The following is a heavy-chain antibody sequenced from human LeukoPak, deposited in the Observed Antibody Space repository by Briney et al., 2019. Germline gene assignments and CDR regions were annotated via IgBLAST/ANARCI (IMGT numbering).Heavy chain of an antibody. CDR1: GFTFRNHW. Sequence: GGSLTLTCTASGFTFRNHWMHWVRQTPGKGLVWVSRISSDGSSTTYADSVKGRFTISRDNATNTLYLQMNNLRAEDTAMYYCARDQRVTGRPDIDYWGQGTLVIVSS. J-gene: IGHJ4*02. CDR3: ARDQRVTGRPDIDY. V-gene: IGHV3-74*03. CDR2: ISSDGSST. D-gene: IGHD6-6*01.